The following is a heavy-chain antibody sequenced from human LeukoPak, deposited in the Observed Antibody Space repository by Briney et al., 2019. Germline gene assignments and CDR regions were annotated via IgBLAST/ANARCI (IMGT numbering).Heavy chain of an antibody. V-gene: IGHV3-11*05. D-gene: IGHD2-2*01. CDR1: GFTFSDYY. CDR3: ARDRAVVVVPAAIGY. CDR2: ISKSSSST. J-gene: IGHJ4*02. Sequence: GGSLRLSCAASGFTFSDYYMSWIRQAPGKGLEWVSYISKSSSSTNYADSVKGRFSISRDNAKNSLYLQMNSLRAEDTAVYYCARDRAVVVVPAAIGYWGQGTLVTVSS.